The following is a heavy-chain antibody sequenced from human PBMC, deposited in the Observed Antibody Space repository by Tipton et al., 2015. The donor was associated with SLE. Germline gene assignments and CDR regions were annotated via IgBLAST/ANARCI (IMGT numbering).Heavy chain of an antibody. CDR2: ISWNSGTI. V-gene: IGHV3-9*01. D-gene: IGHD2-2*03. CDR3: AGSLDSIDAPDAFDI. CDR1: GFTFEDYA. J-gene: IGHJ3*02. Sequence: SLRLSCAASGFTFEDYAMHWVRQGPGKGLEWVSGISWNSGTIGYAASVKGRCTISRDSAKNSLYLQMNSLRVEDTAVYYCAGSLDSIDAPDAFDIWGQGTMVIVSS.